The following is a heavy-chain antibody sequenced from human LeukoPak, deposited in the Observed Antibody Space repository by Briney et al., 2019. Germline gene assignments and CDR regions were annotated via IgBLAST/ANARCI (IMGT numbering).Heavy chain of an antibody. J-gene: IGHJ4*02. CDR2: ISSSSSYI. Sequence: GGSLRLSCAASGFSFSHYSMTWARQASGKGLEWVSSISSSSSYIYYADSVKGRFTISRDNAKNSLYLQMNSLRAEDTAVYYCARDLTTVTTKWGQGALVTVSS. CDR1: GFSFSHYS. V-gene: IGHV3-21*01. D-gene: IGHD4-17*01. CDR3: ARDLTTVTTK.